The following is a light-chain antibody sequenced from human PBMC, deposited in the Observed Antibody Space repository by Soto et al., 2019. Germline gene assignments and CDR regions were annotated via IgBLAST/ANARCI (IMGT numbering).Light chain of an antibody. Sequence: QAVVTQEPSLTVSPGGTVPLTCGSSTGAVTSNHHPYWFQQKAGQAPRTLIYDTSNTHSWTPARCSGSLLGDKAALTLSGAQPEDEAQYYCLLSYNAARVFGGGTKLTVL. CDR3: LLSYNAARV. CDR1: TGAVTSNHH. CDR2: DTS. J-gene: IGLJ2*01. V-gene: IGLV7-46*01.